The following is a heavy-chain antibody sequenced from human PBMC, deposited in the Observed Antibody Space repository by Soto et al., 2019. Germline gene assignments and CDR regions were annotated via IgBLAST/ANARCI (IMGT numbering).Heavy chain of an antibody. V-gene: IGHV1-2*02. CDR2: INPNSGGT. D-gene: IGHD3-10*01. Sequence: ASGKVSCKASGYTFTGYYMHWVRQAPGQGLEWMGWINPNSGGTNYAQKFQGRVTMTRDTSISTAYMELSRLRSDDTAVYYCARGPTMVRGVISAFDIWGQGTMVTVSS. CDR1: GYTFTGYY. CDR3: ARGPTMVRGVISAFDI. J-gene: IGHJ3*02.